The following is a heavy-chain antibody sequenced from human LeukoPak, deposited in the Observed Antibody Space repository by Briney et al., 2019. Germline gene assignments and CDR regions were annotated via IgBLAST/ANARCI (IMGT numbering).Heavy chain of an antibody. CDR1: GFTFSSYA. CDR3: ARVRGTAGSYLDT. CDR2: ISSNGDST. V-gene: IGHV3-64*01. J-gene: IGHJ5*02. Sequence: GGSLRLSCAASGFTFSSYAMYWVRQAPGKGLEYVSAISSNGDSTYYGNTVRGRFTVSRDNSKNTLYLQMGSLRAEDMAVYYCARVRGTAGSYLDTWGQGTLVTVSS. D-gene: IGHD1/OR15-1a*01.